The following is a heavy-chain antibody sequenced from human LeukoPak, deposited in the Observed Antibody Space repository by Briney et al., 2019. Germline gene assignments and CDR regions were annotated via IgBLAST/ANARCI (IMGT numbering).Heavy chain of an antibody. CDR2: IYYSGST. J-gene: IGHJ3*02. CDR1: GGSISSYY. Sequence: PSETLSLTCTVSGGSISSYYWSWIRQPPGKGLEWIGYIYYSGSTNYNPSLKSRVTISVDTSKNQFSLKLSSVTAADTAVYYCATSYCSSTSCWAAFDIWGQGTMVTVSS. D-gene: IGHD2-2*01. CDR3: ATSYCSSTSCWAAFDI. V-gene: IGHV4-59*01.